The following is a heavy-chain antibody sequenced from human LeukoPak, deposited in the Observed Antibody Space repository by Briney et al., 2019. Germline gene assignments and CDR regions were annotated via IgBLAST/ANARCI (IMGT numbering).Heavy chain of an antibody. J-gene: IGHJ4*02. Sequence: SETLSLTCAVYGGSFSGYYWSWIRQPPGNGLEWIGEINHSGSTNYNPSLKSRVTISVDTSKNQFSLKLSSVTAADTAVYYCAREGVNSSSFEDWGQGTLVTVSS. CDR3: AREGVNSSSFED. V-gene: IGHV4-34*01. CDR2: INHSGST. CDR1: GGSFSGYY. D-gene: IGHD6-13*01.